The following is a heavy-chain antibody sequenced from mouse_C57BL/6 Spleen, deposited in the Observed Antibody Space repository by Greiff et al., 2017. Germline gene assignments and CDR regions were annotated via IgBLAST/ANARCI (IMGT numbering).Heavy chain of an antibody. D-gene: IGHD1-1*01. J-gene: IGHJ2*01. CDR3: ARGAVEYYFDY. CDR2: IDPSDSYT. V-gene: IGHV1-50*01. CDR1: GYTFTSYW. Sequence: QVQLQQPGAELVKPGASVKLSCKASGYTFTSYWMQWVKQRPGQGLEWIGEIDPSDSYTNYNQKFKGKATWTVDTSSSTAYMQLSSRTSEDSAVYYCARGAVEYYFDYWGQGTTLTVSS.